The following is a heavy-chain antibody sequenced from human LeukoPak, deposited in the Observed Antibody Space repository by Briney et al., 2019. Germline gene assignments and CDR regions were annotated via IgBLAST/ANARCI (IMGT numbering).Heavy chain of an antibody. Sequence: GGSLRLSCAASGFAFNSYAMSWLRQAPGRGLEWVSGISGNGGGTYYGDSVKGRFTISRDNTKNTHYLQMKSLRAEDTALYYCAKLYYDYIWGSYRYYFFDSWGQGTLSTVSS. CDR1: GFAFNSYA. J-gene: IGHJ4*02. V-gene: IGHV3-23*01. CDR3: AKLYYDYIWGSYRYYFFDS. CDR2: ISGNGGGT. D-gene: IGHD3-16*02.